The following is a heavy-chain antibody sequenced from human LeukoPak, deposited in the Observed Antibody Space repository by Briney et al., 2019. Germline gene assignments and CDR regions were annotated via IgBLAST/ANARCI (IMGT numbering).Heavy chain of an antibody. V-gene: IGHV4-39*01. CDR2: IYYSGST. CDR3: ARPNTATWLSVVEI. J-gene: IGHJ4*02. D-gene: IGHD5-24*01. Sequence: PSETLSLTCTVSGGSISSSSYFWGWIRQPPGKGLEWIGGIYYSGSTFYNPSLKSRVTISVDTSKTQFSLKLSSVTAADTAVYYCARPNTATWLSVVEIWGQGTLVTVSS. CDR1: GGSISSSSYF.